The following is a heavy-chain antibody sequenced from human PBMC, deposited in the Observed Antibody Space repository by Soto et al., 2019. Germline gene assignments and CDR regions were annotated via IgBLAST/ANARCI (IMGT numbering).Heavy chain of an antibody. CDR2: VYYSGGT. CDR3: ARGEYSSSLGFDY. D-gene: IGHD6-6*01. V-gene: IGHV4-39*01. Sequence: PSETLSLTCDVSGGSIDNSHSFWGWVRQPPGRGLEFLGSVYYSGGTYYNPSLKSRVTVSVDTSKNQFSLKLSSVTAADTAVYYCARGEYSSSLGFDYWGQGTLVTVSS. CDR1: GGSIDNSHSF. J-gene: IGHJ4*02.